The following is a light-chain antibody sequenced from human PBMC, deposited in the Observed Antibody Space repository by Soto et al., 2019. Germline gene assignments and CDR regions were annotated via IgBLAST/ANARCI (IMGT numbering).Light chain of an antibody. CDR1: SSDVGGYNY. Sequence: QSALTQPASVSGSPGQSITISCTGTSSDVGGYNYVSWYQQHPGKAPKLMIYAASNRPPGVSNRFSGSKSGNTASLTISGLQAEDEAEYYCSSSTTTYTVVFGGGTKLTVL. CDR3: SSSTTTYTVV. V-gene: IGLV2-14*01. J-gene: IGLJ2*01. CDR2: AAS.